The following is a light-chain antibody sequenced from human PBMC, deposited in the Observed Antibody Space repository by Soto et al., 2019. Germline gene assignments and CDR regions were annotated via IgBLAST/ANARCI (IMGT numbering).Light chain of an antibody. Sequence: QSALTQPASVSGSPGQSITITFTGTSSDIYAYNYVSWYQQHPGKAPKVVISGVNIRPSGVSSRFSGSKSGNTAYLTISGLQAEDEAEYFCGSYAGSDTCVFGTATKVTVX. J-gene: IGLJ1*01. V-gene: IGLV2-14*01. CDR3: GSYAGSDTCV. CDR1: SSDIYAYNY. CDR2: GVN.